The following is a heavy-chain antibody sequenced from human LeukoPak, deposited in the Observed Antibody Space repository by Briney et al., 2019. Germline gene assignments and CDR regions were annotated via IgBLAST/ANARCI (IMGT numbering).Heavy chain of an antibody. Sequence: GGSLRLSCTASGFIFSDYWMHWVRQASGKGLVWLSRINGDGSITVYADSVKGRFTISRDNARDTFYLQLNSLRVEDTAVYYCARPHTGFDSWGQGTLVTVSS. CDR3: ARPHTGFDS. J-gene: IGHJ4*02. CDR1: GFIFSDYW. CDR2: INGDGSIT. V-gene: IGHV3-74*01.